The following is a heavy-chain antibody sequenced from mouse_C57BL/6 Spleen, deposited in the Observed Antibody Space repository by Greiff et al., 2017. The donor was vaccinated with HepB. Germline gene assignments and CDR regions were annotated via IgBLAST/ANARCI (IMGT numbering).Heavy chain of an antibody. Sequence: QVHVKQPGTELVKPGASVKLSCKASGYTFTSYWMHWVKQRPGQGLEWIGNINPSNGGTNYNEKFKSKATLTVDKSSSTAYMQLSSLTSEDSAVYYCARSYYDPYAMDYWGQGTSVTVSS. CDR1: GYTFTSYW. J-gene: IGHJ4*01. D-gene: IGHD2-4*01. CDR3: ARSYYDPYAMDY. CDR2: INPSNGGT. V-gene: IGHV1-53*01.